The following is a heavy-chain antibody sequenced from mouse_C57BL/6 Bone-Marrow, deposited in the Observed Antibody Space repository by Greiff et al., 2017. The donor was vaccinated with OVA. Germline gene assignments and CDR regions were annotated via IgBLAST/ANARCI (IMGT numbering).Heavy chain of an antibody. V-gene: IGHV1-78*01. CDR2: IHPKNGST. Sequence: QVQLQQSDAELVKPGASVKISCKASGYTFTDYPIHWMKQRPEQGLEWIGNIHPKNGSTKYNEKFKGKATLTADKSSSTAYLQLNSLTSEDSAVYLCDGNCSYFGFWGKGTTLTVSS. CDR3: DGNCSYFGF. J-gene: IGHJ2*01. D-gene: IGHD2-1*01. CDR1: GYTFTDYP.